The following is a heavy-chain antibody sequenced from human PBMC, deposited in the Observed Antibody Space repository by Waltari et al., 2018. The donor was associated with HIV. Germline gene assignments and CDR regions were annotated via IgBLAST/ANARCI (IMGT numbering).Heavy chain of an antibody. D-gene: IGHD4-17*01. CDR1: GFTFSSYW. Sequence: EVQLVESGGGLVQPGGSLRHSCAASGFTFSSYWMRWVRQGPGRGLEWVANFCFNERANSEVDSVKGLFNVSSVRSDDTVYYLWLVVRSVTTGRSPSEENICVWG. V-gene: IGHV3-7*01. CDR3: EENICV. J-gene: IGHJ3*01. CDR2: FCFNERAN.